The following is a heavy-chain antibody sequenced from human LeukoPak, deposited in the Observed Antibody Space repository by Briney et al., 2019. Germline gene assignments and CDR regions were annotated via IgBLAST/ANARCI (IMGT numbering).Heavy chain of an antibody. CDR2: IFHRGTT. J-gene: IGHJ4*02. CDR3: ASRYFCSSTSCYTFDY. V-gene: IGHV4-39*07. D-gene: IGHD2-2*02. Sequence: SETLSLTFTVSGGSISSNRYNWAWIRQSPGKGLEWIGSIFHRGTTYYNPSLKSRVTISVDTSKNQFSLKLNSVTAADTAVYYCASRYFCSSTSCYTFDYWGQGTLVTVSS. CDR1: GGSISSNRYN.